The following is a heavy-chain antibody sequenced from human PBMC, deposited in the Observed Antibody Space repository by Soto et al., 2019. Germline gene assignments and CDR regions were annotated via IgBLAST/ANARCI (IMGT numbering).Heavy chain of an antibody. CDR2: ITASGGAT. CDR1: GFTFRNYA. J-gene: IGHJ4*02. V-gene: IGHV3-23*01. CDR3: AEVMESGRPLDY. D-gene: IGHD6-6*01. Sequence: EVQLLESGGGLVQPGGSLRLSCAASGFTFRNYAMSWVRQAPGKGLDWVSTITASGGATWYADSVKGRFTISRDFSKSTLDLQMNNLRAEDTAVYFCAEVMESGRPLDYWGQGTLVTVSS.